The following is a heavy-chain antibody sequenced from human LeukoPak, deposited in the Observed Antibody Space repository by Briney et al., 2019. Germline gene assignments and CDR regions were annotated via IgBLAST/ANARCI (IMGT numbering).Heavy chain of an antibody. Sequence: SETLSLTCAVYGGSFSGYYWHWIRQPPGKGLEWIGTIYYSGSTHYNPSLKSRITISVDMSKNQFSLKLSSMTAADTAVYYCANPAGRALYYFDYWGQGTLVTVAS. D-gene: IGHD2/OR15-2a*01. CDR1: GGSFSGYY. CDR3: ANPAGRALYYFDY. J-gene: IGHJ4*02. V-gene: IGHV4-34*01. CDR2: IYYSGST.